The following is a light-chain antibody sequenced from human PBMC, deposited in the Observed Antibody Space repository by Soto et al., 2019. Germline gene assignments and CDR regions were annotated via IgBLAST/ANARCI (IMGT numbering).Light chain of an antibody. CDR2: GAF. Sequence: EIVLTQSPGTLSLSPGERATLSCRASQSVSSNYLAWYQQKPGQAPRLLIYGAFSRPTGIPDRFSGSGSGTDFTLTISRLEPEDFAVYSCQQYGSSPYTFGQGTKLEIK. J-gene: IGKJ2*01. CDR3: QQYGSSPYT. V-gene: IGKV3-20*01. CDR1: QSVSSNY.